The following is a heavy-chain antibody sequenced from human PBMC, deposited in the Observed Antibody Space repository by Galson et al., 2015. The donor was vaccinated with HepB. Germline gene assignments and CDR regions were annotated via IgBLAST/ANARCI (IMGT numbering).Heavy chain of an antibody. V-gene: IGHV1-46*03. Sequence: SVKASCKASGYTFTSYYMHWVRQAPGQGLEWMGIINPSGGSTSYAQKFQGRVTMTRDTSTSTVYMELSSLRSEDTAVYYCARAVVVVVAAPVSWFDPWGQGTLVTVSS. CDR3: ARAVVVVVAAPVSWFDP. J-gene: IGHJ5*02. D-gene: IGHD2-15*01. CDR2: INPSGGST. CDR1: GYTFTSYY.